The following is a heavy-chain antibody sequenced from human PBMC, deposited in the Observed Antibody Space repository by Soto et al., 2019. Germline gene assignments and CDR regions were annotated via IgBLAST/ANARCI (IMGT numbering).Heavy chain of an antibody. CDR2: ISYDGSNK. V-gene: IGHV3-30-3*01. Sequence: QVQLVESGGGVVQPGRSLRLSCAASGFTFSSYAMHWVRQAPGKGLEWVAVISYDGSNKYYADSVKGRFTISRDNSKNTLDLQVNSLRAEDTAVYYGARAAGYSSSSASLDYWVQGTLVTVSS. D-gene: IGHD6-13*01. CDR3: ARAAGYSSSSASLDY. J-gene: IGHJ4*02. CDR1: GFTFSSYA.